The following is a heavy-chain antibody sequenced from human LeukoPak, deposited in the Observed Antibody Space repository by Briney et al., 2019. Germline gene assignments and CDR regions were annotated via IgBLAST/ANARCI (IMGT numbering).Heavy chain of an antibody. Sequence: GGPLRLSCAASGFTFSSYAMSWVRQAPGKGLEWVSAISGSGGSTYYADSVKGRFTISRDNSKNTLYLQMNSLRAEDTAVYYCAKKGITFGGVIVMVLDFDYWGQGTLVTVSS. CDR1: GFTFSSYA. CDR2: ISGSGGST. V-gene: IGHV3-23*01. CDR3: AKKGITFGGVIVMVLDFDY. D-gene: IGHD3-16*02. J-gene: IGHJ4*02.